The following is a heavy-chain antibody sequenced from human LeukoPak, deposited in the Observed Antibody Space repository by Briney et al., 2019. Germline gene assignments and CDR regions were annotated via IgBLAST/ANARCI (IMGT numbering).Heavy chain of an antibody. Sequence: GGSLRLSCAASGFTFSSYWMSWVRQAPGKGLEWVASIKQDGSEKYYVDSVKGRFTISRDNAKNSLYLQMNSLRAEDTAVYYCASTLRFSGIDYWGQGTLVTVSS. V-gene: IGHV3-7*01. CDR3: ASTLRFSGIDY. CDR2: IKQDGSEK. D-gene: IGHD3-3*01. CDR1: GFTFSSYW. J-gene: IGHJ4*02.